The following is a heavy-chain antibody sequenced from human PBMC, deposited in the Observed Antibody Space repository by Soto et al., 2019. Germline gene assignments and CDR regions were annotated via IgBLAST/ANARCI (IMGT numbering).Heavy chain of an antibody. CDR1: GGSFSRYY. J-gene: IGHJ5*02. CDR3: ARNDIATIYNWFDP. CDR2: INHSGST. V-gene: IGHV4-34*01. Sequence: SETLSLTCTVYGGSFSRYYCRWIRQPPGKGLEWIGEINHSGSTNYNPSLKSRVTISVDTSKNQFSLKLSSVTAADTAVYYCARNDIATIYNWFDPWGQGTLVTVSS. D-gene: IGHD3-9*01.